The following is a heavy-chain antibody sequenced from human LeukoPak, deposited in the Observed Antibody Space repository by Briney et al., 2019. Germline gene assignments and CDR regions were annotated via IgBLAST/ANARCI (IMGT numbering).Heavy chain of an antibody. J-gene: IGHJ1*01. CDR1: GFTFNDYW. D-gene: IGHD3-9*01. V-gene: IGHV3-7*03. CDR3: ARVRLANPPEFFQH. CDR2: IKQDGGEK. Sequence: PGGSLRLSCAASGFTFNDYWMSWVRQAPGKGLEWVASIKQDGGEKRYVDSVKGRFTISRDNTENSLYLQMNSRGAEDTALYYCARVRLANPPEFFQHWGQGTLATVSS.